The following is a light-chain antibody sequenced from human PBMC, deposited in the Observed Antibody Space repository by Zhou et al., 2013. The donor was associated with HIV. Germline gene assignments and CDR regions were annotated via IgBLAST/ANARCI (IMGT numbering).Light chain of an antibody. CDR2: SAS. CDR3: QHYYSYPWT. V-gene: IGKV1-9*01. CDR1: QGIGSY. Sequence: DIQMTQSPSFLSASVGDRVTITCRASQGIGSYLAWYQQKPGKAPKLLIYSASSLQSGIPSRFSGSGSGTDFTLTINCLQSEDFATYYCQHYYSYPWTFGQGTKVET. J-gene: IGKJ1*01.